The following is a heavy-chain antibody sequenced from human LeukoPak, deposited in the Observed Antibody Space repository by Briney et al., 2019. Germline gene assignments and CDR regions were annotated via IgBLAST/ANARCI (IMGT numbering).Heavy chain of an antibody. V-gene: IGHV1-2*02. CDR2: INPNSGGT. CDR3: AREGIVVVPAGFDP. D-gene: IGHD2-2*01. J-gene: IGHJ5*02. CDR1: GYTFTGYY. Sequence: ASVKVSCKASGYTFTGYYMHWVRQAPGRGLEWMGWINPNSGGTNYAQKFQGRATMTRDTSISTAYMELSRLRSDDTAVYYCAREGIVVVPAGFDPWGQGTLVTVSS.